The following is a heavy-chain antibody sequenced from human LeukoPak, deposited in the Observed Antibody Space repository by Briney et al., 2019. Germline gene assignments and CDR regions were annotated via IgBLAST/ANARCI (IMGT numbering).Heavy chain of an antibody. CDR2: IYYSGST. D-gene: IGHD3-10*01. Sequence: SETLSLTCTVSGGSISSSSYYWGWIRQPPGKGLEWSGSIYYSGSTYYNPSLKSRVTISVDTSKNQFSLRLSSVTAADTAVYYCARQGLLWFGELSYWGQGPLVTVSS. J-gene: IGHJ4*02. V-gene: IGHV4-39*01. CDR3: ARQGLLWFGELSY. CDR1: GGSISSSSYY.